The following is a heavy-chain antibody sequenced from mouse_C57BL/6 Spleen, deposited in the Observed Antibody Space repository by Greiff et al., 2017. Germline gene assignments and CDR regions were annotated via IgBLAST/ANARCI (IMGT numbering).Heavy chain of an antibody. CDR3: ARKNLDVWYFDV. V-gene: IGHV2-9-1*01. J-gene: IGHJ1*03. CDR1: GFSLTSYA. Sequence: VKLVESGPGLVAPSQSLSITCTVSGFSLTSYAISWVRQTPGKGLEWFGVICTGGGTNYNSSLKSRLSISKDNSKSQVFLKMNSLQTDDTARYYCARKNLDVWYFDVWGTGTTVTVSS. CDR2: ICTGGGT.